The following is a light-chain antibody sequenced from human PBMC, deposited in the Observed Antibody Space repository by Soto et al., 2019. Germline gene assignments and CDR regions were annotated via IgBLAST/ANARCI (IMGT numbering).Light chain of an antibody. CDR1: QSISSW. Sequence: DIQMTQSPSTLSASVGDRVTITCRASQSISSWLAWYQQKPGKAPKLLIYKASSLESGVPSRFSGSGSGTEFTLTISSLQPDDFATYYCQLSGTFGQGTKLEIK. CDR3: QLSGT. J-gene: IGKJ2*02. V-gene: IGKV1-5*03. CDR2: KAS.